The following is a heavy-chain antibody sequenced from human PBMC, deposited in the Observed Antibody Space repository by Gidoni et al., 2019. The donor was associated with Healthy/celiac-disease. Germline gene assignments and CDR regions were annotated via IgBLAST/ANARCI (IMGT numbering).Heavy chain of an antibody. CDR2: INWNGGST. J-gene: IGHJ4*02. Sequence: EVQLVESGGGVVRPGGSLRLSCAAAGFPFDDYGMSWVRQAPGKGLEWVSGINWNGGSTGYADSVKGRFTISRDNAKNSLYLQMNSLRAEDTALYYCARIVGGSGSYYPPYFDYWGQGTLVTVSS. CDR3: ARIVGGSGSYYPPYFDY. CDR1: GFPFDDYG. V-gene: IGHV3-20*04. D-gene: IGHD3-10*01.